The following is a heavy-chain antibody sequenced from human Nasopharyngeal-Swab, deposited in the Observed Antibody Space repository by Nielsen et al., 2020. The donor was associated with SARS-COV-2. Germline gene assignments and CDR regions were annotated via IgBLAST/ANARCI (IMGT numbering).Heavy chain of an antibody. Sequence: ASVKVSCKASGYTFTGYYMHWVRQAPGQGLAWMGWINPNSGGTNYAQKFQGWVTMTRDTSISTAYMELSRLRSDDTAVYYCARGASIYYYYYGMDVWGQGTTVTVSS. V-gene: IGHV1-2*04. CDR1: GYTFTGYY. CDR3: ARGASIYYYYYGMDV. CDR2: INPNSGGT. D-gene: IGHD3-16*01. J-gene: IGHJ6*02.